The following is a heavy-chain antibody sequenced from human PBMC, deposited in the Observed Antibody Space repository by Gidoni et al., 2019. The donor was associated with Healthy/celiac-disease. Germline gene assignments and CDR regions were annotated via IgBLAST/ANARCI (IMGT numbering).Heavy chain of an antibody. CDR2: ISSSSSTI. CDR1: GFPFSRSR. CDR3: ARDSKVGVAATPGYYGMDV. D-gene: IGHD2-15*01. Sequence: EVQLVESGGGLVQPGGSLRLSCADSGFPFSRSRMNWVRQAPGKGLGWVSYISSSSSTIYYSDSVKGRFTISRDNAKNSLYLQMNSLRAEDTAVYYCARDSKVGVAATPGYYGMDVWGQGTTVTVSS. V-gene: IGHV3-48*01. J-gene: IGHJ6*02.